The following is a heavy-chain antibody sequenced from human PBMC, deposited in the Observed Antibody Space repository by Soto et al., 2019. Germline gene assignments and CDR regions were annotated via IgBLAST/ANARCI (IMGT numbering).Heavy chain of an antibody. CDR3: ANIAGPVAWGRWGINS. D-gene: IGHD3-16*01. CDR1: GFTFTDAW. CDR2: IRSKGDGGTT. V-gene: IGHV3-15*01. J-gene: IGHJ4*02. Sequence: EVQLVESGGGLVKPGGTLRLSCAASGFTFTDAWMSWVRQAPGKGLEWIALIRSKGDGGTTDYAEPLKGRSTIARDESKMSLTLQMNSLNSEDTVWCYCANIAGPVAWGRWGINSWGQGTLVIVSS.